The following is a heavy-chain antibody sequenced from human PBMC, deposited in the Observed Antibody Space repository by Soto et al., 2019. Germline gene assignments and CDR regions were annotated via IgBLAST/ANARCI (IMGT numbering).Heavy chain of an antibody. J-gene: IGHJ5*02. Sequence: QVQLVQSGAEVKKPGASVKVSCKASGYTFTGYYMHWVRQAPGQGLEWMGWINPNSGGTNYAQKCQGWVTMTRDTSISTAYMELSRLRSDDTAVYYCARDHCSSTSCSNWFDPWGQGTLVTVSS. CDR3: ARDHCSSTSCSNWFDP. D-gene: IGHD2-2*01. V-gene: IGHV1-2*04. CDR2: INPNSGGT. CDR1: GYTFTGYY.